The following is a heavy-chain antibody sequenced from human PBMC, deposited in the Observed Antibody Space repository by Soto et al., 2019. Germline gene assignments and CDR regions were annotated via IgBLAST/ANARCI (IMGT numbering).Heavy chain of an antibody. D-gene: IGHD3-10*01. CDR2: ISGSGGNT. V-gene: IGHV3-23*01. CDR3: AKEGGTSYYGLGNDY. CDR1: GFTFSTYA. J-gene: IGHJ4*02. Sequence: EVQLLESGGGLVQPGGSLRLSCAASGFTFSTYAMSWVRQAPGKGLEWVSAISGSGGNTYYADSVKGRFTVSRDNSKNPLYLQMNSLRAEDAAVYYCAKEGGTSYYGLGNDYWGQGTLVTVSS.